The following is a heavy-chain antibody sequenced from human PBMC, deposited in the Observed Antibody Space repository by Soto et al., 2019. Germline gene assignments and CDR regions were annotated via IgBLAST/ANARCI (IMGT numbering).Heavy chain of an antibody. CDR2: IIPIFGTA. V-gene: IGHV1-69*06. CDR1: GGTFSSYA. D-gene: IGHD3-22*01. CDR3: AREMSTYYYDSSGYHDDAFDI. J-gene: IGHJ3*02. Sequence: VASVKVSCKASGGTFSSYAISWVRQAPGQGLEWMGGIIPIFGTANYAQKFQGRVTITADKSTSTAYMELSSLRSEDTAVYYCAREMSTYYYDSSGYHDDAFDIWGQGTMVTVSS.